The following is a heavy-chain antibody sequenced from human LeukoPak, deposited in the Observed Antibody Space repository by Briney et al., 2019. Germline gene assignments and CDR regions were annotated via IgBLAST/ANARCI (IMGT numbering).Heavy chain of an antibody. CDR1: GGTFSSYA. D-gene: IGHD6-6*01. CDR3: ATGGDEYSSSSEYFQH. J-gene: IGHJ1*01. Sequence: GSSVKVSCKASGGTFSSYAISWVRQAPGQGLEWMGGIIPIFGTAYYAQKFQGRVTITADESTSTAYMELSSLRSEDTAVYYCATGGDEYSSSSEYFQHWGQGTLVTVSS. CDR2: IIPIFGTA. V-gene: IGHV1-69*01.